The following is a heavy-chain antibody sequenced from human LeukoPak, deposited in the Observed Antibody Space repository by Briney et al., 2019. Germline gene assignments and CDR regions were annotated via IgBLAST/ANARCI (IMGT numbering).Heavy chain of an antibody. D-gene: IGHD2-2*01. CDR3: ARYHCGSTYCPGVDF. Sequence: SETLSLTSTVSAGSINSGGYFWTWVRQHPGEGLGWIGYIWNSGNSYYTPSLSSRVIISADSSKSTFSLKLSSVTAADTAVYYCARYHCGSTYCPGVDFYGQGTLVTVSS. CDR2: IWNSGNS. V-gene: IGHV4-31*03. CDR1: AGSINSGGYF. J-gene: IGHJ4*02.